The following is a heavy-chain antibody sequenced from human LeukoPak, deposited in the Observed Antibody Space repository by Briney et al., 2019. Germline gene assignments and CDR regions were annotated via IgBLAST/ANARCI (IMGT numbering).Heavy chain of an antibody. CDR2: MNPNSGNT. Sequence: ASVKVSCKASGYTFTSYDINWVRQTTGQGLEWMGWMNPNSGNTGYAQKFQGRVTITRNTSISTAYMELSSLRSEDTAVYYCARGFYEGTSFDYWGQGTLVTVSS. J-gene: IGHJ4*02. D-gene: IGHD5/OR15-5a*01. CDR3: ARGFYEGTSFDY. V-gene: IGHV1-8*01. CDR1: GYTFTSYD.